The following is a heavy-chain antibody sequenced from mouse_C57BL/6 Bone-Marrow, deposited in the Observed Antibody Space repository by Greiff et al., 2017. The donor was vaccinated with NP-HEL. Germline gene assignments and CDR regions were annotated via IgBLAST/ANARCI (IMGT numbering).Heavy chain of an antibody. Sequence: QVQLKQSGPELVKPGASVKISCKASGYTFTDYYINWVKQRPGQGLEWIGWIFPGSGSTYYNEKFKGKATLTVDKSSSTAYMLLSSLTSEDSAVYFCAREDYYGSSPYYYAMDYWGQGTSVTVSS. CDR2: IFPGSGST. J-gene: IGHJ4*01. D-gene: IGHD1-1*01. V-gene: IGHV1-75*01. CDR3: AREDYYGSSPYYYAMDY. CDR1: GYTFTDYY.